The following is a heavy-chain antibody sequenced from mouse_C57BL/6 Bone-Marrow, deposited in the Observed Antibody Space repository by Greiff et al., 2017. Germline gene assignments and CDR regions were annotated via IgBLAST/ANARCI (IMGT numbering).Heavy chain of an antibody. CDR2: IFPGSGST. D-gene: IGHD1-1*01. CDR1: GYTFTSPW. J-gene: IGHJ2*01. V-gene: IGHV1-56*01. CDR3: AYYGSSWNFDY. Sequence: QVQLKQSGPELVRPGASVKISCKAPGYTFTSPWMQWVRQRPGQGLEWIGEIFPGSGSTYYNEKFKGKATLTVDTTSSPAYMQLSLTSEDSAVYFCAYYGSSWNFDYGGQGTTRTVSS.